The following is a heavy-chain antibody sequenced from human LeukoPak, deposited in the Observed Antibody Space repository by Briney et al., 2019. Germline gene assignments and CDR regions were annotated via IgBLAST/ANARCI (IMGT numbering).Heavy chain of an antibody. CDR3: GRWRVEAGIDD. D-gene: IGHD6-13*01. CDR2: INEAGSEK. Sequence: GGSLRLSYAASGFSVSAYWMSWVRQAPGKGLEWVANINEAGSEKPYVDSVKGRFTISRDNAKNSLYLEMNSLRAEDTAVYSCGRWRVEAGIDDWGQGTLVIVSS. CDR1: GFSVSAYW. J-gene: IGHJ4*02. V-gene: IGHV3-7*01.